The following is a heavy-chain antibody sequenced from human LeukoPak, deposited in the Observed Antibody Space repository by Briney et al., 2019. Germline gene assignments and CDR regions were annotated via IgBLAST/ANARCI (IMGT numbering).Heavy chain of an antibody. CDR2: INGDGTTT. D-gene: IGHD5-24*01. Sequence: GGSLRLSCAASGFTFSSYWMHWVRQAPGKGLVWVSRINGDGTTTTYADSVNGRFTISRDNAENTLYLQMNSLRAEDTAVYFCGLRDAYRSFNDYWGQGTLVTVSS. V-gene: IGHV3-74*03. CDR1: GFTFSSYW. CDR3: GLRDAYRSFNDY. J-gene: IGHJ4*02.